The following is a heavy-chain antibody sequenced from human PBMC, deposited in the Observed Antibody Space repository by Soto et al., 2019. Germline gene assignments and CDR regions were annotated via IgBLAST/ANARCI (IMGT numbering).Heavy chain of an antibody. V-gene: IGHV4-59*01. CDR1: GGSISSYY. CDR2: IYYSGST. Sequence: SETLSLTCTVSGGSISSYYWSWIRQPPGKGLEWIGYIYYSGSTNYNPSLKSRVTISVDTSKNQFSLKLSSVTAADTAVYYCARFVNNYYDSSAIDPWGQGTLVTVSS. CDR3: ARFVNNYYDSSAIDP. D-gene: IGHD3-22*01. J-gene: IGHJ5*02.